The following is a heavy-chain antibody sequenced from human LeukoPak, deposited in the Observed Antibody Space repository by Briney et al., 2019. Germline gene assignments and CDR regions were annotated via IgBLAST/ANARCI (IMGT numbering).Heavy chain of an antibody. D-gene: IGHD6-6*01. CDR3: TRDYSSSSGRAFDI. CDR1: GFTFSSYA. CDR2: ISGSGGST. V-gene: IGHV3-23*01. J-gene: IGHJ3*02. Sequence: TGGSLRLSCAASGFTFSSYAMSWVRQAPGKGLEWVSAISGSGGSTYYADSVKGRFTISRDNAKNSLYLQMNSLRAEDTAVYYCTRDYSSSSGRAFDIWGQGTMVTVSS.